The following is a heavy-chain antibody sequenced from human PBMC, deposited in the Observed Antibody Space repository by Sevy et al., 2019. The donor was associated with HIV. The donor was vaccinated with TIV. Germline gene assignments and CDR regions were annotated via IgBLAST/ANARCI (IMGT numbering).Heavy chain of an antibody. Sequence: GGSLRLSCAASGSTFSDYYMSWIRQAPGKGLEWVSYISSSGSTIYYADSVKGRFTISRDNAKNSLYLQMNSLRAEDTAVYYCARGLVRGVIINLFDYWGQGTLVTVSS. CDR3: ARGLVRGVIINLFDY. CDR1: GSTFSDYY. V-gene: IGHV3-11*01. J-gene: IGHJ4*02. D-gene: IGHD3-10*01. CDR2: ISSSGSTI.